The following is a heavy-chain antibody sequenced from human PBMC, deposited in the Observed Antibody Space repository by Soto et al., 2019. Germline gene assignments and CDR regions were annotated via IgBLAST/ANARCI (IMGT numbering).Heavy chain of an antibody. Sequence: EVQLLDSGGGLVQPGGSLRLSCAASGFTFITYAMSWVRQAPGKGLEWVSIISGSGGSTYYPDSVKGRFTISRDNAKNKLYLQMNSLRADDTAVYYCAKLPAAQSYFDFWGQGTLVTVSS. J-gene: IGHJ4*02. CDR1: GFTFITYA. V-gene: IGHV3-23*01. D-gene: IGHD2-2*01. CDR3: AKLPAAQSYFDF. CDR2: ISGSGGST.